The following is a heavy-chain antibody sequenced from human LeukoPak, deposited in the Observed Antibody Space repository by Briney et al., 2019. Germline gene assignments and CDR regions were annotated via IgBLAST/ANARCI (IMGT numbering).Heavy chain of an antibody. CDR1: GGSISSYY. J-gene: IGHJ6*03. V-gene: IGHV4-59*01. CDR3: ARGIAAAGYYYYYMDV. D-gene: IGHD6-13*01. Sequence: SETLSLTCTVSGGSISSYYWSWIRQPPGKGLEWIGYIYYSGSTNYNPSLKSRVTISVDTSKNQFSLKLSSVTAADTAVYYCARGIAAAGYYYYYMDVWGKGTTVTVSS. CDR2: IYYSGST.